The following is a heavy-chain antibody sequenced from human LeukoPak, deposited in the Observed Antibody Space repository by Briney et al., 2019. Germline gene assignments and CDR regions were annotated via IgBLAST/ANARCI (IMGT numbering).Heavy chain of an antibody. J-gene: IGHJ4*02. Sequence: QPGRSLRLFCAASGFTFDDYAMHWVRQAPGKGLEWVSGISWNSGSIGYADSVKGRFTISRDNAKNSLYLQMNSLRAEDTALYYCAKDIYYDSSGHFDYWGQGTLVTVSS. CDR2: ISWNSGSI. CDR1: GFTFDDYA. D-gene: IGHD3-22*01. V-gene: IGHV3-9*01. CDR3: AKDIYYDSSGHFDY.